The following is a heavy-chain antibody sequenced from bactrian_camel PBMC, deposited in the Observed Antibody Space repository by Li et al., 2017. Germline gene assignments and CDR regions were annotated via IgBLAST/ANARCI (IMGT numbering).Heavy chain of an antibody. Sequence: VESGGGLVQPGGSLRLSCAASGFTFSGYWMHWVRQAPGIGLEWVSSINSGGGSTYNEDSMKGRFTISRDNAKNTVYLQMNSLKSEDTALYYCATDDDTVVAGADFGYWGQGTQVTVS. V-gene: IGHV3S25*01. CDR2: INSGGGST. CDR1: GFTFSGYW. D-gene: IGHD6*01. J-gene: IGHJ6*01. CDR3: ATDDDTVVAGADFGY.